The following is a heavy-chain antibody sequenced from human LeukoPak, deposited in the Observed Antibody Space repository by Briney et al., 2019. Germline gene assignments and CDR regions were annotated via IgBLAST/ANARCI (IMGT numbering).Heavy chain of an antibody. CDR1: GFTFSSYA. Sequence: GGSPRLSCAASGFTFSSYAMSWVRQAPGKGLEWVSAISGSGGSTYYADSVKGRFTISRDNSKNTLYLQMNSLRAEDTAVYYCAKGYCSGGSCYYYYGMDVWGQGTTVTVSS. D-gene: IGHD2-15*01. CDR2: ISGSGGST. CDR3: AKGYCSGGSCYYYYGMDV. V-gene: IGHV3-23*01. J-gene: IGHJ6*02.